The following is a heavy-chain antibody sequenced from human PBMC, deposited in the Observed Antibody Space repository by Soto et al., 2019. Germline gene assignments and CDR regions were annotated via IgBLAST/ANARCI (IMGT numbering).Heavy chain of an antibody. CDR3: ARDMVGAPPSIDY. V-gene: IGHV3-21*01. Sequence: NPGGSLRLSCAASGFTFSSYNMNWVRQAPGKGLEWVSSISSSSSYIYYADSVKGRFTISRDNAKNSLYLQMKSLRAEDTAVYYCARDMVGAPPSIDYWGQGTLVTVSS. CDR1: GFTFSSYN. J-gene: IGHJ4*02. D-gene: IGHD1-26*01. CDR2: ISSSSSYI.